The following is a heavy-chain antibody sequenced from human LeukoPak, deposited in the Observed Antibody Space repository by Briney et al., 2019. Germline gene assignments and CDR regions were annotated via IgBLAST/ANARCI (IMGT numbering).Heavy chain of an antibody. J-gene: IGHJ6*01. CDR1: GFTFSTYS. CDR2: TWYDGRNN. CDR3: AREVAPLYFHYGMDV. Sequence: GGSLRLSCVASGFTFSTYSMNWVRQAPGKGLEWVAVTWYDGRNNYYAASVKGRFTISRDDSKTTVYLLMNCLRAEDTAVYYCAREVAPLYFHYGMDVWGEGTTVTVSS. D-gene: IGHD2-21*01. V-gene: IGHV3-33*08.